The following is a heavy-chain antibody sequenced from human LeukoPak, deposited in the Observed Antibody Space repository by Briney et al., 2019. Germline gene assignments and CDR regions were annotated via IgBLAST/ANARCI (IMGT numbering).Heavy chain of an antibody. CDR1: GHSLTSYS. CDR2: INPSGGST. J-gene: IGHJ3*02. Sequence: GASVKVSCKAFGHSLTSYSMHWVRQAPGQGLEWMGIINPSGGSTSYAQKFQGRVTMTRDTSTSTVYMEVTSLRSEDTAVYYCARSDHNSWNAFDIWGQGTMVTVSS. D-gene: IGHD1-26*01. V-gene: IGHV1-46*01. CDR3: ARSDHNSWNAFDI.